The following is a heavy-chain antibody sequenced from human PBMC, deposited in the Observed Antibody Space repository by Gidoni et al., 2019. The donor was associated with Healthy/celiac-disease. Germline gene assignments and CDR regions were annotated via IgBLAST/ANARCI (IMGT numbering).Heavy chain of an antibody. V-gene: IGHV1-69*04. CDR3: ARRLGYYGSGSYYSYYYYGMDV. D-gene: IGHD3-10*01. CDR2: LNPILGIA. CDR1: GGTFSSYA. J-gene: IGHJ6*02. Sequence: QVQLVQSGAEVKKPGSSVKGSCKASGGTFSSYAISWVRQAPGQGLEWMGRLNPILGIANYAQKCQGRVTITADKSTSTAYMELSSLRSEDTAVYYCARRLGYYGSGSYYSYYYYGMDVWGQGTTVTVSS.